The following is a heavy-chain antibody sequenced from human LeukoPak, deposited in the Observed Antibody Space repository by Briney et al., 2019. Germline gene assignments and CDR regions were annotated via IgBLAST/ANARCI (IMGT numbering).Heavy chain of an antibody. CDR1: GGSFGGYY. D-gene: IGHD1-26*01. V-gene: IGHV4-34*01. CDR3: ARVGGYSGSLQRGY. CDR2: INHSGST. Sequence: SETLSLTCAVYGGSFGGYYWSWIRQPPGKGLGWIGEINHSGSTNYNPSLKSRVTISVDTSKNQFSLKLSSVTAADTAVYYCARVGGYSGSLQRGYWGQGTLVTVSS. J-gene: IGHJ4*02.